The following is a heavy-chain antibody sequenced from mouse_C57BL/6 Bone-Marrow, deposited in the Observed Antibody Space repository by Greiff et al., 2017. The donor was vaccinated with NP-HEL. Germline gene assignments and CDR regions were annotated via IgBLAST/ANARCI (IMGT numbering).Heavy chain of an antibody. CDR2: IWGVGST. CDR1: GFSLTSYG. D-gene: IGHD1-1*01. J-gene: IGHJ3*01. Sequence: VNVVESGPGLVAPSQSLSITCTVSGFSLTSYGVDWVRQSPGKGLEWLGVIWGVGSTNYNSALKSRLSISKDNSKSQVFLKMNSLQTDDTAMYYCRSSSWFAYWGQGTLVTVSA. V-gene: IGHV2-6*01. CDR3: RSSSWFAY.